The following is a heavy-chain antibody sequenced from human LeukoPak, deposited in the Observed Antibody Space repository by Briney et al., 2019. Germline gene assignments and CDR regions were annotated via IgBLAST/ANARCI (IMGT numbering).Heavy chain of an antibody. V-gene: IGHV1-8*03. J-gene: IGHJ4*02. D-gene: IGHD1-7*01. CDR1: GYTFTSYD. CDR3: ARGINELGY. CDR2: MNPNSGNA. Sequence: GASVKVSCKASGYTFTSYDINWVRQATGQGLEWTGWMNPNSGNAGYAQKFQGRVTITRNTSISTAYMELSSLRSEDTAVYYCARGINELGYWGQGTLVTVSS.